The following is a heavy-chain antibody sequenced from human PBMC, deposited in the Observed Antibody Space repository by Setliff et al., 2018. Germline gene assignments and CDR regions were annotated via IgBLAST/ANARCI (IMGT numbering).Heavy chain of an antibody. CDR1: GGSISSGGYS. J-gene: IGHJ3*02. Sequence: SETLSLTCSVSGGSISSGGYSWSWIRQHPGKGLEWIGYIYYSGSTYYNPSLKSRVTISVDTSKNQFSLKLSSVTAADTAVYYCAGDPLTTNRRRAFDIWGQGTMVTVAS. V-gene: IGHV4-31*03. CDR3: AGDPLTTNRRRAFDI. CDR2: IYYSGST. D-gene: IGHD4-17*01.